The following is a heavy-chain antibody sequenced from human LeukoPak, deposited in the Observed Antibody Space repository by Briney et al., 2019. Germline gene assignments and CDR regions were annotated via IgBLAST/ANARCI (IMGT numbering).Heavy chain of an antibody. CDR1: GSSFTSYW. D-gene: IGHD4-11*01. CDR2: IYPGDSDT. J-gene: IGHJ5*02. V-gene: IGHV5-51*01. CDR3: ARRGTTVTDNWFDP. Sequence: GASLKISCQGSGSSFTSYWIGWVRQLPGKGLEWMGIIYPGDSDTRYSPSFQGQVTISADKSISTAYLQWSSLKASDTAMYYCARRGTTVTDNWFDPWGQGTLVTVSS.